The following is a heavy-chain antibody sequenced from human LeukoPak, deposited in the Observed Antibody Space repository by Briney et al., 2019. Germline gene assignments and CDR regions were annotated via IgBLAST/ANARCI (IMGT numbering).Heavy chain of an antibody. CDR3: ARATNTYGGNSDY. D-gene: IGHD4-23*01. CDR2: ISSYGDNT. Sequence: GGSLRLSCVASGFTFSDYTMHWVRQAPGKGLEYVSAISSYGDNTYYANSVKGRFTISRDNSKNTLYLQMGSLRADDMAVYYCARATNTYGGNSDYWGQGTLVTVSS. J-gene: IGHJ4*02. V-gene: IGHV3-64*01. CDR1: GFTFSDYT.